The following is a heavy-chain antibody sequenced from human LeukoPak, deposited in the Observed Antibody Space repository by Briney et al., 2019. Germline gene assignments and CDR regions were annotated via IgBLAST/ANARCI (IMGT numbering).Heavy chain of an antibody. D-gene: IGHD3-22*01. CDR3: TTTITMIQVDHQWFDYMDV. Sequence: TGGSLRLSCAASGFTFNNAWMSWVRQAPGKGLEWVGRIKSKIDGGTTDYAAPVKGRFTISRDDSKNTLFLQMNSLKTEDTAVYYCTTTITMIQVDHQWFDYMDVWGKGTTVTVSS. V-gene: IGHV3-15*01. J-gene: IGHJ6*03. CDR2: IKSKIDGGTT. CDR1: GFTFNNAW.